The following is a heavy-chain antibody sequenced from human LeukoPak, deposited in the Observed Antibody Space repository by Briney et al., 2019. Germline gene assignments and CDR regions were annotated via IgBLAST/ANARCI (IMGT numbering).Heavy chain of an antibody. V-gene: IGHV5-10-1*01. D-gene: IGHD2-15*01. Sequence: GESLRISCKGSGYSFTSYWISWVRQIPGKGLEWMGRINRSDSYTNYSPSFQGHVTISADKSISTAYLQWSSLKASDTAMYYCARHGRAYYCSGWFETWGQETLVTVSS. CDR2: INRSDSYT. CDR1: GYSFTSYW. J-gene: IGHJ5*02. CDR3: ARHGRAYYCSGWFET.